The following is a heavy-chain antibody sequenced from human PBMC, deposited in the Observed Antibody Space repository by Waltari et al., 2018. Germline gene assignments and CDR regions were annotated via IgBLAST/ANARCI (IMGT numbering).Heavy chain of an antibody. CDR2: IYSGGST. V-gene: IGHV3-53*01. J-gene: IGHJ6*02. Sequence: EVQLVESGGGLIQPGGSLRLPCAASGFTVRRNYTTWGPQAPGKGLDWVSVIYSGGSTYYADSVKGRFTISRDNSKNTLYLQMNSLRAEDTAVYYCARVRGAESYYYGMDVWGQGTTVTVSS. CDR1: GFTVRRNY. D-gene: IGHD3-10*01. CDR3: ARVRGAESYYYGMDV.